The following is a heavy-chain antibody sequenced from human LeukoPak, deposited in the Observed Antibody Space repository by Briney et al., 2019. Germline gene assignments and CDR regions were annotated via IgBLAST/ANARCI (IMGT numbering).Heavy chain of an antibody. CDR2: IRYDGSNK. J-gene: IGHJ4*02. Sequence: GGSLRLSCAASGFTFSGSGMHWVRQAPGKGLEWVTSIRYDGSNKYYTDSVKGRFTISRDNSKNTLYLQMDSLRAEDTAVYYCARDYDFWSGYYSPTRGYFGYWGQGTLVTVSS. V-gene: IGHV3-30*02. CDR3: ARDYDFWSGYYSPTRGYFGY. CDR1: GFTFSGSG. D-gene: IGHD3-3*01.